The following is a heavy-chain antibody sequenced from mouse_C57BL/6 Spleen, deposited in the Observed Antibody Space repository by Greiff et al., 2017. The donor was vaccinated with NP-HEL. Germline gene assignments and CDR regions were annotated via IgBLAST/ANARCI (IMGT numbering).Heavy chain of an antibody. Sequence: VQLQQSGAELVRPGASVTLSCKASGYTFTDYEMHWVKQTPVHGLEWIGAIDPETGGTAYNQKFKGKAILTADKSSSTAYMELRSLTSADSAVYYCTAVLFAYWGQGTLVTVSA. J-gene: IGHJ3*01. CDR2: IDPETGGT. CDR3: TAVLFAY. CDR1: GYTFTDYE. D-gene: IGHD3-3*01. V-gene: IGHV1-15*01.